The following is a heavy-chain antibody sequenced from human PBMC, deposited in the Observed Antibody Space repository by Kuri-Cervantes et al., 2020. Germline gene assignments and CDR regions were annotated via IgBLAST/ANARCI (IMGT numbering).Heavy chain of an antibody. Sequence: GGSLRLSCAASGFTFSSYWMSWVRQAPGKGLEWVANIKQDGSEKYYVDSLKGRFTISRDNYKNTLYLEMNSLRTEDTAVYYCARDWARAGTMILVVTLDYWGQGTLVTVSS. CDR2: IKQDGSEK. CDR1: GFTFSSYW. CDR3: ARDWARAGTMILVVTLDY. D-gene: IGHD3-22*01. V-gene: IGHV3-7*01. J-gene: IGHJ4*02.